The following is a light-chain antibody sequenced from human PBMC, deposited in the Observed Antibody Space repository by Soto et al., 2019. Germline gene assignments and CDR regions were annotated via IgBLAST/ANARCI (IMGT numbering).Light chain of an antibody. J-gene: IGKJ1*01. CDR1: QSVGSNY. CDR3: QQYGSSSWT. V-gene: IGKV3-20*01. CDR2: GAS. Sequence: EIVLTQSPGTLSLSPGKRATLSCRASQSVGSNYLAWYQQKPGQAPRILIFGASSRATGIPDRFSGSGSGTDFTLTISRLEPEDFAVYYCQQYGSSSWTFGQGTKVEIK.